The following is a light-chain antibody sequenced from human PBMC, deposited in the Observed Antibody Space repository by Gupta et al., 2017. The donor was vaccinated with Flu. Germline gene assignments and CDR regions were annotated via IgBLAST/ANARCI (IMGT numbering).Light chain of an antibody. J-gene: IGLJ3*02. CDR3: QSYDSSLSGGV. CDR1: TSNIGAGYD. Sequence: QPVLTQPPSVSGPPGQRVTISCTGSTSNIGAGYDVHWYQHLPGTAPKLLIYGNSNRPSGVPDRFSGSKSGTSASLAITGLQAEDEADYYCQSYDSSLSGGVFGGGTKLTVL. V-gene: IGLV1-40*01. CDR2: GNS.